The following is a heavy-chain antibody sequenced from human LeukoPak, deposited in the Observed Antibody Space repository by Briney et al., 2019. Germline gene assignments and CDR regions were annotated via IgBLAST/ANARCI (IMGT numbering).Heavy chain of an antibody. V-gene: IGHV4-59*08. CDR3: ARVGAAHYYYYMDV. Sequence: ASETLSLTCTVSGGSISSYYWSWIRQPPGKGLEWIGYIYYSGSTNYNPSLKSRVTISVDTSKNQFSLKLSSVTAADTAVYYCARVGAAHYYYYMDVWGKGTTVTVSS. CDR2: IYYSGST. J-gene: IGHJ6*03. CDR1: GGSISSYY. D-gene: IGHD6-6*01.